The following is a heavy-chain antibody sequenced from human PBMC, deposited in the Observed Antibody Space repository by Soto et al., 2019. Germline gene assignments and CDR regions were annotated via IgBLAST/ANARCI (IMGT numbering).Heavy chain of an antibody. D-gene: IGHD2-8*01. V-gene: IGHV4-31*03. CDR1: GGSISSGGYY. J-gene: IGHJ5*02. CDR3: AREVACTNGLCYSWFHP. CDR2: IYYSGST. Sequence: QVQLQESGPGLVKPSQTLSLTCTVSGGSISSGGYYWSWIRQHPGKGLVWIGYIYYSGSTYYNPSLKCGVTISVDTSKTQFSVKVSCVTAAHTAVYYCAREVACTNGLCYSWFHPWGQGTLVTVSS.